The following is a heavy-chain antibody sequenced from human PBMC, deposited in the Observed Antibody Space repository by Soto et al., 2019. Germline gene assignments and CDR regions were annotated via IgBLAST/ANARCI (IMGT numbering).Heavy chain of an antibody. V-gene: IGHV1-18*01. CDR2: ISAYTGNT. Sequence: QVQLVQSGAEVKKPGASVKVSCKASDYTFTSYGINWVRQAPGQGLEWMGWISAYTGNTNYAQNLQGRVTMTTDTSTGTAYMELRSLTSDATAVYSCARGDCRSPSCYGGDWFDPWGQGTLVTVSS. D-gene: IGHD2-2*01. J-gene: IGHJ5*02. CDR1: DYTFTSYG. CDR3: ARGDCRSPSCYGGDWFDP.